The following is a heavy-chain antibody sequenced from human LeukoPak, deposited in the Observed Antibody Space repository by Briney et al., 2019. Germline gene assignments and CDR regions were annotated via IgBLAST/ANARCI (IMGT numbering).Heavy chain of an antibody. CDR2: ISAYNGNT. V-gene: IGHV1-18*01. J-gene: IGHJ4*02. CDR3: ARTYYYGSGSYYKGGFDY. CDR1: GYTFTSYG. D-gene: IGHD3-10*01. Sequence: ASVKVPCNASGYTFTSYGISWVRQAPGQGLEWMGWISAYNGNTNYAQKLQGRVTMTTDTSTSTAYMELRSLRSDDTAVYYCARTYYYGSGSYYKGGFDYWGQGTLVTVSS.